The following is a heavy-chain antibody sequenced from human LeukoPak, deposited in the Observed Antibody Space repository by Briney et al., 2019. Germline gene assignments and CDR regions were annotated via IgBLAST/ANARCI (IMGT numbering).Heavy chain of an antibody. D-gene: IGHD5-24*01. J-gene: IGHJ3*02. V-gene: IGHV4-59*01. CDR3: AGRLWRRDGYNLSAFDI. CDR1: GDSISSYY. CDR2: IYYSGST. Sequence: PSETLSLTCTVSGDSISSYYWNWIRQPPGKGLEWIGYIYYSGSTNYNPSLKSRVTISVDTSKNQFSLRLSSVTAADTAVYYCAGRLWRRDGYNLSAFDIWGQGTMVTVSS.